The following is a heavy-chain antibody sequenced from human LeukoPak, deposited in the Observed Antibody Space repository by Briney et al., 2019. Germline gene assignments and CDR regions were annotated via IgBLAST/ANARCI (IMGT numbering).Heavy chain of an antibody. V-gene: IGHV3-30*04. J-gene: IGHJ6*02. CDR1: GFTFYNYA. Sequence: GGSLRLSCAASGFTFYNYAIHWVRQAPGKGLEWVAVISYHGVNKYYADSVQGRFTISRDNSKNTVYMQMNSLRPEDTAVYYCVRVNGVRDTRAAFYYGLDVWGQGTTVTVSS. CDR3: VRVNGVRDTRAAFYYGLDV. D-gene: IGHD2-2*01. CDR2: ISYHGVNK.